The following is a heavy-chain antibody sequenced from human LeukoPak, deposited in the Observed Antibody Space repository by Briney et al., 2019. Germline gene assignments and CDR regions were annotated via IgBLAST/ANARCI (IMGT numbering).Heavy chain of an antibody. D-gene: IGHD3-22*01. J-gene: IGHJ3*02. CDR1: GFTFSSYA. CDR2: ISGSGGST. Sequence: GGSLRLSCAASGFTFSSYAMSWVRQAPGKGLEWVSAISGSGGSTYYADSVKGRFTISRDNSKNTLYLQMNSLRAEDTAVYYCAKDRGITMIVVVTEAAFDIWGQGTMVTVSS. V-gene: IGHV3-23*01. CDR3: AKDRGITMIVVVTEAAFDI.